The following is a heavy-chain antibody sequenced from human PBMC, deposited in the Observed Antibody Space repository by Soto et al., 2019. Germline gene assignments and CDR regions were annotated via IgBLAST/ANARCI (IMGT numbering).Heavy chain of an antibody. CDR1: GLTVSSNY. D-gene: IGHD3-22*01. Sequence: EVQLVESGGDLVQPGGSLRLSCAASGLTVSSNYMSWIRQAPGKGLEWVSVIDGGGSTYYVDSVKGRFTISRDNFKNPMYLQMNSLSAEDTAVYYCASARWSTMIPGSIWGQGTLVTVSS. CDR2: IDGGGST. V-gene: IGHV3-66*01. J-gene: IGHJ4*02. CDR3: ASARWSTMIPGSI.